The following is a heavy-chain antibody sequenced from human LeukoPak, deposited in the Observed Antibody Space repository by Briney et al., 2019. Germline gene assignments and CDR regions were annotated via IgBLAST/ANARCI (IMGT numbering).Heavy chain of an antibody. J-gene: IGHJ4*02. V-gene: IGHV3-30*04. CDR3: AKTGFSMSYDFCSGRQIYFDS. Sequence: PGRSLRLSCAPSGFTFRQFAVHWVRQPPGKGLEWVADISHDGRNTYYADSVKGRFTISRDNSKNTLYLQMNSLRAEDAAFYYCAKTGFSMSYDFCSGRQIYFDSWGQRTLVTVSS. CDR2: ISHDGRNT. CDR1: GFTFRQFA. D-gene: IGHD3-3*01.